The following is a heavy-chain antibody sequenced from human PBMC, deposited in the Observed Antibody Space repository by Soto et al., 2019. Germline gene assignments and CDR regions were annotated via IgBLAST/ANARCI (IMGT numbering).Heavy chain of an antibody. CDR2: ISDSGGTT. J-gene: IGHJ4*02. V-gene: IGHV3-23*01. D-gene: IGHD2-15*01. CDR1: GLTFSSYA. Sequence: PGGSLRLSCAASGLTFSSYAMTWVRQAPGKGLDWVSSISDSGGTTYYADSVKGRFTISRDNSKDTLSLQMHSLRADDTAVYYCAKSSGATCYWASDSWGRGTLVTVSS. CDR3: AKSSGATCYWASDS.